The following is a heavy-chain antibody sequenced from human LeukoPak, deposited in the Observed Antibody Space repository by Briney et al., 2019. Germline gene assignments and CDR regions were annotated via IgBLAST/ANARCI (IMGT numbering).Heavy chain of an antibody. J-gene: IGHJ4*02. CDR1: GFTFDDYT. CDR3: TKGKKVGTTGGENFDF. Sequence: GGSLRLSCAASGFTFDDYTMHWVRQAPGKGLEWVSLISGDSSTTYCADSVKGRFTISRDNSKNSLYLQMNSLRIENTALYYCTKGKKVGTTGGENFDFWGQGTLVIVSS. D-gene: IGHD4-17*01. V-gene: IGHV3-43*02. CDR2: ISGDSSTT.